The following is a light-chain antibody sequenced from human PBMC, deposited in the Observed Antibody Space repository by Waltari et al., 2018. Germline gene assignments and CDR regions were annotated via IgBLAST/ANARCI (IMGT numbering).Light chain of an antibody. CDR1: NSDVGTYNY. V-gene: IGLV2-8*01. J-gene: IGLJ2*01. CDR2: GVT. Sequence: QSALTPPPPASGSPGQSVTISCAGTNSDVGTYNYVSWYQHHPGKAPKLLIYGVTERLPGVPDRFSGSKSGTTASLTVSGLQADDEADYYCTSYGGVNVLGVLFGGGTKLTVL. CDR3: TSYGGVNVLGVL.